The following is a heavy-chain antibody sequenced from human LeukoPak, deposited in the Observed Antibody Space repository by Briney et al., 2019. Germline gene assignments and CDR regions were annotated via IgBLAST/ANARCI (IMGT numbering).Heavy chain of an antibody. V-gene: IGHV5-51*01. J-gene: IGHJ3*02. Sequence: GESLKISCKGSGYSFTSYWIGWVRQMPGKGLEWMGIIYPGDSDTRYSPSFQGQVTISADKSISTAYLQWSSLKASDTAMYYCARRFDSIGYPENDAFDIWGQGTMVTVSS. CDR3: ARRFDSIGYPENDAFDI. CDR1: GYSFTSYW. CDR2: IYPGDSDT. D-gene: IGHD3-22*01.